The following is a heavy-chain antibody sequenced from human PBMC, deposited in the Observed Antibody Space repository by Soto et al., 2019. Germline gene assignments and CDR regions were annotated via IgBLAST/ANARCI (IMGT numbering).Heavy chain of an antibody. D-gene: IGHD3-10*01. J-gene: IGHJ4*02. V-gene: IGHV4-4*02. Sequence: PSETLSLTCAVSGVSLTSGNWWTWVRQSPQRGLEYIGEIFHDGTANYYPSFERRVAMSVDTSRNQFSLKLTSVTAADTAVYFCARLVYDTRLNYMYFDFWGPGXLVTV. CDR3: ARLVYDTRLNYMYFDF. CDR2: IFHDGTA. CDR1: GVSLTSGNW.